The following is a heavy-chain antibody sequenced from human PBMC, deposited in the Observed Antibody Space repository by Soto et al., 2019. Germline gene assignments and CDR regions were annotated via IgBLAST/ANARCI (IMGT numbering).Heavy chain of an antibody. D-gene: IGHD3-9*01. CDR3: ARAYFPDYDILTGYYPFDY. CDR1: GFTFSSYS. V-gene: IGHV3-21*01. J-gene: IGHJ4*02. Sequence: PGGSLRLSCAASGFTFSSYSMNWVRQAPGKGLEWVSSISSSSSYIYYADSVKGRFTISRDNAKNSLYLQMNSLRAEDTAVYYCARAYFPDYDILTGYYPFDYWGQGTLVTVSS. CDR2: ISSSSSYI.